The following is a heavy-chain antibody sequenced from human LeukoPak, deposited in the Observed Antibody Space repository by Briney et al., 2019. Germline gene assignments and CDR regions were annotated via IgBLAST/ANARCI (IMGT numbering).Heavy chain of an antibody. V-gene: IGHV3-53*01. D-gene: IGHD3-22*01. CDR2: IYSGGST. Sequence: PGGSLRLSCAASGFTVSSNYMSWVRQAPGKGLEWVSVIYSGGSTYYADSVKGRFTISRDNSKNTLYLQMNSLRAEDTAVYCARDRGDSSGYAEAFDIWGQGTMVTVSS. J-gene: IGHJ3*02. CDR3: ARDRGDSSGYAEAFDI. CDR1: GFTVSSNY.